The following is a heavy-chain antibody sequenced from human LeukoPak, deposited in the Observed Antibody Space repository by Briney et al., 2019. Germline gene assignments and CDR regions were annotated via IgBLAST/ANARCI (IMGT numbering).Heavy chain of an antibody. J-gene: IGHJ4*02. V-gene: IGHV4-30-4*08. D-gene: IGHD6-13*01. Sequence: PSQTLSLTCTVSGGSISSGDYYWSWIRQPPGKGLEWIGYIYYSGSTYYNPSLKSRVTISVDTSKNQFSLKLSSVTATDTAVYYCARLSSSWYFDYWGQGTLVTVSS. CDR2: IYYSGST. CDR3: ARLSSSWYFDY. CDR1: GGSISSGDYY.